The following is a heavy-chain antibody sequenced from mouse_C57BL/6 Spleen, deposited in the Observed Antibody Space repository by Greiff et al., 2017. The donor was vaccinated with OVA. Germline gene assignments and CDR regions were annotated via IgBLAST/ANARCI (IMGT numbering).Heavy chain of an antibody. Sequence: EVKLVESGGGLVQPGGSLKLSCAASGFTFSDYYMYWVRQTPEKRLEWVAYISNGGGSTYYPDTVKGRFTISRDNAKNTLYLQMSRLKSEDTAMYYCARPNYYGSSPWYFDVWGTGTTVTVSS. CDR2: ISNGGGST. CDR1: GFTFSDYY. CDR3: ARPNYYGSSPWYFDV. D-gene: IGHD1-1*01. J-gene: IGHJ1*03. V-gene: IGHV5-12*01.